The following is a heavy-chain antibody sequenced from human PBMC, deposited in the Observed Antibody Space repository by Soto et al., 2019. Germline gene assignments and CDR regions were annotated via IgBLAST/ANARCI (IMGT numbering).Heavy chain of an antibody. Sequence: GGAPRLSCAVSCVTFTSVWMNWIRQAPGKGPEWVGRIRSATDGGTTDYAAPVKGRFTISRHDSENTLYLQMNSLKSEDTAVYYCSHGYYQYFNSWGQGTLVTVSS. V-gene: IGHV3-15*07. CDR3: SHGYYQYFNS. D-gene: IGHD5-18*01. CDR1: CVTFTSVW. CDR2: IRSATDGGTT. J-gene: IGHJ4*02.